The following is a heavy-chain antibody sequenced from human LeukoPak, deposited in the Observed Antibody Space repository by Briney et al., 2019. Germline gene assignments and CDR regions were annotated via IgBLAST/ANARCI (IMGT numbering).Heavy chain of an antibody. CDR3: VRRYCSGGSCYSALDY. D-gene: IGHD2-15*01. CDR2: IYYSGST. Sequence: SSETLSLTCTVSGGSISSYYWSWIRQPPGKGLEWIGYIYYSGSTNYNPSLKSRVTISVDTSKNQFSLKLSSVTAADTAVYYCVRRYCSGGSCYSALDYWGQGALVTVSS. J-gene: IGHJ4*02. CDR1: GGSISSYY. V-gene: IGHV4-59*01.